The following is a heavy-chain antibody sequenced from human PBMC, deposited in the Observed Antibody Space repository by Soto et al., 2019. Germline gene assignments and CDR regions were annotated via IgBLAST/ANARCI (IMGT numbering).Heavy chain of an antibody. V-gene: IGHV4-39*01. CDR1: GGSIRSSSYY. CDR2: IYYSGTT. J-gene: IGHJ4*02. CDR3: ARGPNHRFDY. Sequence: PSETLSLTCTVSGGSIRSSSYYWGWIRQPPGKGLEWIGTIYYSGTTYYNPSLKSRVTISLDTSKNQFSLKLSSVTAADTAVYYCARGPNHRFDYWGQGTLVTVSS.